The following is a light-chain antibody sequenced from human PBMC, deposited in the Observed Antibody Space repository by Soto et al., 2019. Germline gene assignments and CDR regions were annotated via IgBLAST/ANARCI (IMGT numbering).Light chain of an antibody. V-gene: IGKV3-20*01. J-gene: IGKJ4*01. Sequence: EIVLTQSPGTLSLSPGERATLSCRASQSVVTNYLAWYQQKPGQAPRLLIYGASTRATGIPDRFGGSGSGTVFTLTISRLEPEDFAVYYCQRYNNWPLTFGGGTKVESK. CDR3: QRYNNWPLT. CDR1: QSVVTNY. CDR2: GAS.